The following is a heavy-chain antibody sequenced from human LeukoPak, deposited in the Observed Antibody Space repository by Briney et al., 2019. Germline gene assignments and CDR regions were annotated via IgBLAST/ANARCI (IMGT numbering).Heavy chain of an antibody. CDR1: GFTFRYSW. Sequence: GGSLRLSCAASGFTFRYSWMSWVRQAPGKGLEWVANIKQDGSEKYYVDSVKGRFTISRDNAENSLYLQMNSLRAEDTAVYYCARDQGGYDYPPDYWGQGTLVTVSS. CDR2: IKQDGSEK. J-gene: IGHJ4*02. D-gene: IGHD5-12*01. CDR3: ARDQGGYDYPPDY. V-gene: IGHV3-7*04.